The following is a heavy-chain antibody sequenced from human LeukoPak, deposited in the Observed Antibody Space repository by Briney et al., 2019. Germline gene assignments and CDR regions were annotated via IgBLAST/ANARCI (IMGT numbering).Heavy chain of an antibody. CDR1: GFTFSSYA. Sequence: PGGSLRLTCAASGFTFSSYAMHWVRQAPGKGLEWVAVISYDGSNKYYADSVKGRFTISRDNSKNTLYLQMNSLRAEDTAVYYCARDLGDTSYYDFWSGCAPRNYYYYGMDVWGQGTTVTVSS. J-gene: IGHJ6*02. D-gene: IGHD3-3*01. CDR3: ARDLGDTSYYDFWSGCAPRNYYYYGMDV. V-gene: IGHV3-30-3*01. CDR2: ISYDGSNK.